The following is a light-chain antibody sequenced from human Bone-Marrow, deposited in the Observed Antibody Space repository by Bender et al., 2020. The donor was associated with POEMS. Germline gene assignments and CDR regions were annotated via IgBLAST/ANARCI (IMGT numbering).Light chain of an antibody. CDR1: SSKFGGYP. Sequence: QSVRTQPPPASGPPGQRVTIPGFGSSSKFGGYPVTGYQHRPEPAPKLVIFNNSQRPSGVPDRFSGSNSGTSASLAISGLLSDDEADFYCATWDDSLNGWVFGGGTKLTVL. J-gene: IGLJ3*02. CDR3: ATWDDSLNGWV. V-gene: IGLV1-44*01. CDR2: NNS.